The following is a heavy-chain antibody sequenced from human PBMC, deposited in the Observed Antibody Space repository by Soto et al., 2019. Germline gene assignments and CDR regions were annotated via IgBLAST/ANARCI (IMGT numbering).Heavy chain of an antibody. Sequence: GGSLRLSCAASGFTFSSYGMHWVRQAPGKGLEWVAVISYDGSNKYYADSVKGRFTISRDNSKNTLYLQMNSLRAEDTAVYYCAKNLRTLRPVSEIVATIAGIAFDIWGQGTMVTVSS. CDR3: AKNLRTLRPVSEIVATIAGIAFDI. CDR1: GFTFSSYG. V-gene: IGHV3-30*18. D-gene: IGHD5-12*01. CDR2: ISYDGSNK. J-gene: IGHJ3*02.